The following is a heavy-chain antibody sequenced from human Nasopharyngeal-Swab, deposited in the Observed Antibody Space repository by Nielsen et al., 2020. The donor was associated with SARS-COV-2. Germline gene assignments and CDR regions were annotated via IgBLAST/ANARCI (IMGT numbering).Heavy chain of an antibody. V-gene: IGHV3-53*01. CDR2: IYSGGST. CDR3: AKGRVDYYYDSSGYRTSYYYYGMDV. Sequence: GESLKISCAASGFTVSNNYMSWVRQAPGKGLEWVSVIYSGGSTYYADSVKGQFTISRDNSKNTLYLQMNSLRAEDTAVYYCAKGRVDYYYDSSGYRTSYYYYGMDVWGQGTTVTVSS. J-gene: IGHJ6*02. D-gene: IGHD3-22*01. CDR1: GFTVSNNY.